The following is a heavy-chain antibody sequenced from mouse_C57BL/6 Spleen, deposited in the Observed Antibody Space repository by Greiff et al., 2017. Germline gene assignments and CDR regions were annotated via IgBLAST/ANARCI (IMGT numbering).Heavy chain of an antibody. V-gene: IGHV1-15*01. CDR2: IDPETGGT. CDR3: TLEIGYYGSEGFAY. J-gene: IGHJ3*01. CDR1: GYTFTDYE. Sequence: VQLQQSGAELVRPGASVTLSCKASGYTFTDYEMHWVKQTPVHGLEWIGAIDPETGGTAYNQKFKGKAILTADKSSSTAYMELSSLTSEDSAVYYCTLEIGYYGSEGFAYWGQGTLVTVSA. D-gene: IGHD1-1*01.